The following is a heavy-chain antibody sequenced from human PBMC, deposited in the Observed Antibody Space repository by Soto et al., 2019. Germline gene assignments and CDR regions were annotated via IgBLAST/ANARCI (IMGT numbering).Heavy chain of an antibody. CDR2: IIPIFGTA. Sequence: SVKVSCKASGGTFSSYAISWVRQAPGQGLEWMGGIIPIFGTANYAQKFQGRVTITADESTGTAYMELSSLRSEDTAVYYCARDRLQLFHYYGMDVWGQGTTVTVSS. V-gene: IGHV1-69*13. CDR1: GGTFSSYA. D-gene: IGHD5-18*01. J-gene: IGHJ6*02. CDR3: ARDRLQLFHYYGMDV.